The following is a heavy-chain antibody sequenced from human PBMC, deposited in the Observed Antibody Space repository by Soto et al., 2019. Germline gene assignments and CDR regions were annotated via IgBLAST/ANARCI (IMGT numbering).Heavy chain of an antibody. CDR2: IKTDGSSP. V-gene: IGHV3-74*01. CDR3: ARDRIAGSGSCDN. J-gene: IGHJ4*02. D-gene: IGHD3-10*01. Sequence: LRLSCAASGFTFNNYWMHWVRQAPGKGLVWVSRIKTDGSSPNYADSVEGRFTISSDNAKNTLYLQMNSLRVEDTAVYYCARDRIAGSGSCDNWGQGTLVTVSS. CDR1: GFTFNNYW.